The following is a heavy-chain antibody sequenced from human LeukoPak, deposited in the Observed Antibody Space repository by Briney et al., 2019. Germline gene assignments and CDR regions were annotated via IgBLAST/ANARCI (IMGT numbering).Heavy chain of an antibody. CDR2: ISSDGSHK. V-gene: IGHV3-30*04. CDR3: AELGITMIGGV. Sequence: GGSLRLSCAASAFTFSSYAMHWVRQAPGKGLEWVAVISSDGSHKYYADSVKGRFTISRDNSKNTLSLQVNSLRAEDTAVYYCAELGITMIGGVWGKGTTVTISS. D-gene: IGHD3-10*02. J-gene: IGHJ6*04. CDR1: AFTFSSYA.